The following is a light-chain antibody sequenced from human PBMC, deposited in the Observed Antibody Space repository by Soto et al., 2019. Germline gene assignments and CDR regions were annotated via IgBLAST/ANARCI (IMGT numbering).Light chain of an antibody. V-gene: IGKV3-20*01. CDR1: QSVSSSY. J-gene: IGKJ1*01. CDR3: QQYGSSPWT. CDR2: GAS. Sequence: ETVLTQSPGTLSLSPGERATLSCRASQSVSSSYLAWYQQKPGQAPRLLIYGASSRATGIPDRFSGSGSGTDFTLTISRLEPEDFAVYYCQQYGSSPWTFGQETKVEIK.